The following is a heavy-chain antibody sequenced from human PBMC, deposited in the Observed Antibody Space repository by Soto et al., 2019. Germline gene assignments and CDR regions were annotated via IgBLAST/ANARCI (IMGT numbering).Heavy chain of an antibody. Sequence: QVQLVESGGGVVQPGRSLRLSCAASGFTFSSYAMHWVRQAPGKGLEWVAVISYDGSNKYYADSVKGRFTISRDNSKNTLYLQMNSLRAEDTAVYYCARDSWELTGGDYFDYWGQGTLVTVSS. D-gene: IGHD1-26*01. CDR2: ISYDGSNK. V-gene: IGHV3-30-3*01. CDR3: ARDSWELTGGDYFDY. CDR1: GFTFSSYA. J-gene: IGHJ4*02.